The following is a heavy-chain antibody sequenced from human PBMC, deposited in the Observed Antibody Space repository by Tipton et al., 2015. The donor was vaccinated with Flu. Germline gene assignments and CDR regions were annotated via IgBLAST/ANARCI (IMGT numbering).Heavy chain of an antibody. CDR1: GGSISSGGYY. J-gene: IGHJ5*02. Sequence: TLSLTCTVSGGSISSGGYYWSWVRQLPGKGLEWIGYMYNSGTTYYNPSLKSRLTISGDTSKNQFSLRLTSVTAADTAVYYCARGVLIEGKRFDPWGLGTLVTVSS. CDR2: MYNSGTT. D-gene: IGHD4/OR15-4a*01. CDR3: ARGVLIEGKRFDP. V-gene: IGHV4-31*03.